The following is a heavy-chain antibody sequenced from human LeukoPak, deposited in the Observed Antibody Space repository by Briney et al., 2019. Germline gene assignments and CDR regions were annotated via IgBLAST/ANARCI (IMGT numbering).Heavy chain of an antibody. CDR3: VRQGDFSSGSPLGS. Sequence: GESLKISCKGSGYRFTSYWIGWVRQMPGKGLEWMGIIYTGDSDTRYSPSFQGQVTISADKSISTSYLQWTSLKASDTAMYYCVRQGDFSSGSPLGSWGQGTMVTVSS. CDR2: IYTGDSDT. J-gene: IGHJ3*01. CDR1: GYRFTSYW. D-gene: IGHD3-3*01. V-gene: IGHV5-51*01.